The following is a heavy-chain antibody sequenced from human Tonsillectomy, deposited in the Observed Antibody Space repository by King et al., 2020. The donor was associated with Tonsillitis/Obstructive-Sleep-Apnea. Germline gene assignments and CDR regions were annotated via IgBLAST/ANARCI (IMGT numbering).Heavy chain of an antibody. D-gene: IGHD3-9*01. CDR2: IYYSGST. V-gene: IGHV4-59*08. CDR1: GGSISSYY. Sequence: QLQESGPGLVKPSETLSLTCTVSGGSISSYYWSWIRQPPGKGLEWIGYIYYSGSTNYNPSLKSRVTISVDTSKNQFSLKLSSVTAADTAVYYCASLGYYEILTGYYPYNYYMDVWGKGTTVTVSS. J-gene: IGHJ6*03. CDR3: ASLGYYEILTGYYPYNYYMDV.